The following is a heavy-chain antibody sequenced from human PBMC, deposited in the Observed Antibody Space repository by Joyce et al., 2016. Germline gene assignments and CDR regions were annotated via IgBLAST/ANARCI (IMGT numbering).Heavy chain of an antibody. CDR1: GFSLINYI. J-gene: IGHJ3*02. CDR2: TYYDGKKE. D-gene: IGHD6-13*01. Sequence: QVQLVESGGGVVQPGRSLRLSCTASGFSLINYILHWVRQNPGKGLEWVAVTYYDGKKEFYADSGKGRFTISRDNSKNTLYLQMTSLRVEDTAVYYCARNLASPGTIAFDIWGQGTVVTVSS. CDR3: ARNLASPGTIAFDI. V-gene: IGHV3-33*01.